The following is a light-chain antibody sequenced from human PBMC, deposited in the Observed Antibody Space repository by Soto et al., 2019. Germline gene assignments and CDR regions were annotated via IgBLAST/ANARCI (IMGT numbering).Light chain of an antibody. J-gene: IGKJ2*01. CDR3: MQPLYSPVT. Sequence: DIVMTQSPLSLPVTPGEPASISGRSSQSLLYTNGYNYFDWYLQRPGQSPQLLNDLGSNRDSRVPDRVSGCGAGTYFTMKISRVEAGDIGVYYCMQPLYSPVTFGRGTKMEIK. CDR2: LGS. CDR1: QSLLYTNGYNY. V-gene: IGKV2-28*01.